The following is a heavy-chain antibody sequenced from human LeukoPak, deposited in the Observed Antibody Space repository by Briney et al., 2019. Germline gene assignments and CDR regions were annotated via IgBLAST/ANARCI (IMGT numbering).Heavy chain of an antibody. CDR1: GFTFSSHA. CDR2: ISSSGDST. Sequence: GALRLSCAASGFTFSSHAMSWVRQAPGKGLEWVSGISSSGDSTYHAGSVKGRFTISRDNSKNTLYLQMNSLRAEDTAVYHCAKTDGVAAADYWGQGTLVAAADYWGQGTLVTVSS. D-gene: IGHD6-13*01. J-gene: IGHJ4*02. V-gene: IGHV3-23*01. CDR3: AKTDGVAAADYWGQGTLVAAADY.